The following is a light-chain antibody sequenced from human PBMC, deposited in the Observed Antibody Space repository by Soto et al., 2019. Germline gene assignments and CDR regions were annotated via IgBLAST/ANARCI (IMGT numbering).Light chain of an antibody. Sequence: DIQMTQSPSSLSASVGDRVTITCQASQDISNYLNWYQQKPGKAPKLLIYDASNLETGVPSRFTGSGSVTEFNFTISRLQPEDIATYYCQQYGNLPRTFGQGTKVEIK. J-gene: IGKJ1*01. V-gene: IGKV1-33*01. CDR3: QQYGNLPRT. CDR2: DAS. CDR1: QDISNY.